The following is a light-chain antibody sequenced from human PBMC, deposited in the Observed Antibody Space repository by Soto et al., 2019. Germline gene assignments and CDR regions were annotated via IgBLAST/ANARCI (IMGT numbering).Light chain of an antibody. CDR3: TSYTTTSAVI. V-gene: IGLV2-14*01. CDR2: EVS. Sequence: QSVLGQPASVSGSPGQSITISCTGTSSDIGRYNYVSWYQQHPGMAPQLLIYEVSDRPSGVSNRFSGSKSGNTASLTISGLQAEDEAHYFCTSYTTTSAVIFGGGTQLTVL. J-gene: IGLJ2*01. CDR1: SSDIGRYNY.